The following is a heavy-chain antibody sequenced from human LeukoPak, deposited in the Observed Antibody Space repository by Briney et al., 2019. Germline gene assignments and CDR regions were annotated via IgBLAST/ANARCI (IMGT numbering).Heavy chain of an antibody. CDR1: GGSFSGYY. CDR3: ARRGIAAAGTGYYYGMDV. D-gene: IGHD6-13*01. J-gene: IGHJ6*02. Sequence: ASETLSLTCAVYGGSFSGYYWSWIRQPPGKGLEWIGEINHSGSTNYNPSLKSRVTISVDTSKNQFSLKLSSVTAADTAVYYCARRGIAAAGTGYYYGMDVWGQGTTVTVSS. V-gene: IGHV4-34*01. CDR2: INHSGST.